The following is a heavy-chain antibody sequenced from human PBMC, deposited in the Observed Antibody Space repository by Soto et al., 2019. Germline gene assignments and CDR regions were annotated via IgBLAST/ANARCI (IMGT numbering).Heavy chain of an antibody. J-gene: IGHJ4*02. D-gene: IGHD3-10*01. CDR1: GFTFSSYG. CDR2: ISYDGSNK. V-gene: IGHV3-30*18. CDR3: AKEISGTGEYYFDY. Sequence: QVQLVESGGGVVQPGRSLRLSCAASGFTFSSYGMHWVRQAPGKGLEWVAVISYDGSNKYYADSVKGRFTISRDNSKNTLYLQMNSLRAEDTAVYYCAKEISGTGEYYFDYWGQGTLVTVSS.